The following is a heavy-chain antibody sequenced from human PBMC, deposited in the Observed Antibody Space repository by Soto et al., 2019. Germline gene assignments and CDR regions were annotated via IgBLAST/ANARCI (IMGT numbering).Heavy chain of an antibody. CDR3: ARQFDSDTSGYYYAY. V-gene: IGHV1-69*13. Sequence: ASVKVSCKASGGTFSTNTISWVRQAPGQGLEWMGGIMPIFGSANYAQKFQGRVTTTADEYTRTVYMELSRLRSEDTAIYYCARQFDSDTSGYYYAYWGQGTPVTVSS. CDR2: IMPIFGSA. D-gene: IGHD6-19*01. CDR1: GGTFSTNT. J-gene: IGHJ4*02.